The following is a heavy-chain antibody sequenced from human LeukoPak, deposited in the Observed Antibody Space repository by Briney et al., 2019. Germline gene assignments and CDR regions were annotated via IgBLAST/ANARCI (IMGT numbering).Heavy chain of an antibody. CDR2: IYYSGST. V-gene: IGHV4-39*01. J-gene: IGHJ4*02. Sequence: PSETLSPTCTVSGGSISSSSYYWGWIRQPPGKGLEWIGSIYYSGSTYYNPSLKSRVTISVDTSKNQFSLKLSSVTAADTAVYYCARHRQLWLRVDYWGQGTLVTVSS. CDR1: GGSISSSSYY. CDR3: ARHRQLWLRVDY. D-gene: IGHD5-18*01.